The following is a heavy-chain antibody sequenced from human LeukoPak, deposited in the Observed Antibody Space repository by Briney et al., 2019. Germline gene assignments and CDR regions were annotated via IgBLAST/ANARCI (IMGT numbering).Heavy chain of an antibody. J-gene: IGHJ4*02. D-gene: IGHD3-16*02. CDR3: AKERAGYTNPYYFDY. V-gene: IGHV3-33*05. CDR1: GLTLSRYG. CDR2: ISYDGTTK. Sequence: PGGSLRLSCAASGLTLSRYGMHWVRQAPGKGLEWVAVISYDGTTKNYADSVKDRFTISRDNSENTLYLQMNSLRAEDTAVYYCAKERAGYTNPYYFDYWGQGTLVTVSS.